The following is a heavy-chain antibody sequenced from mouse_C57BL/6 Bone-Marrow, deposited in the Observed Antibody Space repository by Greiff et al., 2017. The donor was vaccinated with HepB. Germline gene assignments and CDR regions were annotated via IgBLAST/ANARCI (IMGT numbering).Heavy chain of an antibody. V-gene: IGHV3-6*01. D-gene: IGHD4-1*01. CDR3: ARGGITGTYYFDY. J-gene: IGHJ2*01. CDR1: GYSITSGYY. CDR2: ISYDGSN. Sequence: EESGPGLVKPSQSLSLTCSVTGYSITSGYYWNWIRQFPGNKLEWMGYISYDGSNNYNPSLKNRISITRDTSKNQFFLKLNSVTTEDTATFYCARGGITGTYYFDYWGQGTTLTVSS.